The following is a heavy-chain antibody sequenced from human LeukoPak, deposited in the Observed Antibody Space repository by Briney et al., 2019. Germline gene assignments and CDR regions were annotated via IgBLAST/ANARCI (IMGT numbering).Heavy chain of an antibody. J-gene: IGHJ4*02. D-gene: IGHD4-17*01. V-gene: IGHV4-34*01. Sequence: SETLSLTCAVYGGSFSGYYWSWIRQPPGKGLEWIGEINHSGSTNYNPSLKSRVTISVDTSKNQFSLKLSSVTAADTAVYYCARPSYGDYGNPFDYWGQGTLVTVSS. CDR3: ARPSYGDYGNPFDY. CDR1: GGSFSGYY. CDR2: INHSGST.